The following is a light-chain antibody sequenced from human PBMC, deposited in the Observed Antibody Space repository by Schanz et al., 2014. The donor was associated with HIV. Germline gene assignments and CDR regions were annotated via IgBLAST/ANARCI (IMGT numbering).Light chain of an antibody. Sequence: QSALIQPPSVSGSPGQSVTISCTGTSSDVGSYDYVSWYQQHPGTVPKPMIYNVNTQPSRVPDRFSGSKSGNTASMTISGLQSEDEADYYCSSYANTDTVLFGGGTKLTVL. CDR2: NVN. CDR3: SSYANTDTVL. CDR1: SSDVGSYDY. V-gene: IGLV2-11*01. J-gene: IGLJ2*01.